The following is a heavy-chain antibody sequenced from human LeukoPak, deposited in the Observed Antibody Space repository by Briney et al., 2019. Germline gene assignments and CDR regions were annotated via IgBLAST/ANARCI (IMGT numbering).Heavy chain of an antibody. D-gene: IGHD5-18*01. CDR1: GYTFTSYG. CDR3: ARMEEWKYSYDLTFDY. J-gene: IGHJ4*02. V-gene: IGHV1-18*01. CDR2: ISAYNGNT. Sequence: AASVKVSCKASGYTFTSYGISWVRQAPGQGLEWMGWISAYNGNTNYAQKLQGRVTMTRDTSISTAYMELSRLRSDDTAVYYCARMEEWKYSYDLTFDYWGQGTLVTVSS.